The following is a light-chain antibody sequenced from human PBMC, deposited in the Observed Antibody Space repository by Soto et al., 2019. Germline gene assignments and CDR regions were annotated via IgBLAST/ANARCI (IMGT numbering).Light chain of an antibody. CDR1: QSLGIN. Sequence: EILMTQSPATLSVSPGERDTLSCRATQSLGINVAWYQQKPGQAPRLLIYDVSIRATGVPARFSGSGSVTELTFTISSLQPEDFAVYYCQQYHIWPPNTFGQGTRLEIK. CDR3: QQYHIWPPNT. J-gene: IGKJ5*01. V-gene: IGKV3-15*01. CDR2: DVS.